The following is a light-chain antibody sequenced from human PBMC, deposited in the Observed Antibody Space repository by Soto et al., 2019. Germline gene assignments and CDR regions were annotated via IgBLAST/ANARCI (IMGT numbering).Light chain of an antibody. CDR3: QQYDNRPIT. V-gene: IGKV1-33*01. J-gene: IGKJ5*01. CDR2: DAS. CDR1: QDISNY. Sequence: DIQMTQSPSSLSASVGDRVTITCQASQDISNYLNWYQQNPGKAPKLLIYDASNLETGVPSRFSGSGSGTDFTFTISSLQPEDIATYYCQQYDNRPITFGQGTRLEIK.